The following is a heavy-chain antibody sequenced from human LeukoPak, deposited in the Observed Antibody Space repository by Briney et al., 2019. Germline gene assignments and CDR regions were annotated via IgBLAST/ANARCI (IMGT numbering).Heavy chain of an antibody. V-gene: IGHV1-2*04. CDR3: ARGGHTAMVNSDAFDI. CDR2: INPNSGGT. J-gene: IGHJ3*02. Sequence: GASVKVSCKASGYTFTGYYMHWVRQAPGQGLEWMGWINPNSGGTNYAQKFQGWVTMTRDTSISTAYMELSRLRSEDTAVYYCARGGHTAMVNSDAFDIWGQGTMVTVSS. CDR1: GYTFTGYY. D-gene: IGHD5-18*01.